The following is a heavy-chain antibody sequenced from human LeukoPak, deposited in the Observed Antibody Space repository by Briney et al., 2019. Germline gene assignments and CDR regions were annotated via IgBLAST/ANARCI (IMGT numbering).Heavy chain of an antibody. V-gene: IGHV3-11*01. CDR1: GFTFSDYY. CDR3: ARDRRRDSSGYYSYYFDY. CDR2: ISSSGSTI. J-gene: IGHJ4*02. Sequence: GGSLRLSCAASGFTFSDYYMSWIRQAPGKGLEWVSYISSSGSTIYYADSVKGRFTISRANAKNSLYLQMNSLRAEDTAVYYCARDRRRDSSGYYSYYFDYWGQGTLVTVSS. D-gene: IGHD3-22*01.